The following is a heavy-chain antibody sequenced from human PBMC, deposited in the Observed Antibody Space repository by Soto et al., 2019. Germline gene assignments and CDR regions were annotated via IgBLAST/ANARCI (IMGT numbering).Heavy chain of an antibody. CDR1: GDSISSNNYH. CDR3: ARHRGPTGPNY. V-gene: IGHV4-39*01. J-gene: IGHJ4*02. D-gene: IGHD3-10*01. CDR2: MYHSGTT. Sequence: QLQLQESGPGLVKPSGTLSLTCTVSGDSISSNNYHWGWIRQPPGKGLEWIGSMYHSGTTYHNPSLKSRVTISVDTSKNQLSLNLRSVTAADTAVYYCARHRGPTGPNYWGQGTLVTVSS.